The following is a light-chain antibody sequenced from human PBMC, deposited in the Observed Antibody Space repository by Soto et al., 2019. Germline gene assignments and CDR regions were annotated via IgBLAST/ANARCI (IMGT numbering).Light chain of an antibody. J-gene: IGLJ1*01. Sequence: QSVLTQPPSASGTPGQRVTISCSGSSSNIGSESVNWYQHLPGTTPKLLIYSNIQRPSGVPDRFSGSRSGTSASLAISGLQSEDESDYYCAAWDDKLDAYVFGTGTKLTVL. CDR2: SNI. CDR3: AAWDDKLDAYV. V-gene: IGLV1-44*01. CDR1: SSNIGSES.